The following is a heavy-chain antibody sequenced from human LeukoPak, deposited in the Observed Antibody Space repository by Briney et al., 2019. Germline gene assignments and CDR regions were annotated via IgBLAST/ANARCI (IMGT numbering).Heavy chain of an antibody. Sequence: SGGSLRLSCAASGFTVSSNYMNWVRQAPGKGLEWVSAISGSGGSTYYADSVEGRFTISRDNSKNTLYLQMNSLRAEDTAVYYCAKEYSSGWYMSEYFQHWGQGTLVTVSS. CDR3: AKEYSSGWYMSEYFQH. CDR2: ISGSGGST. CDR1: GFTVSSNY. J-gene: IGHJ1*01. D-gene: IGHD6-19*01. V-gene: IGHV3-23*01.